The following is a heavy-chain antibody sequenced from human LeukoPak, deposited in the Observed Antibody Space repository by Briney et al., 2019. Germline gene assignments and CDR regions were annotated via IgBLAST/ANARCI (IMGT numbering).Heavy chain of an antibody. CDR1: GGSISSYY. CDR2: IYYSGST. V-gene: IGHV4-59*01. CDR3: ARYSGYDYFIDY. Sequence: PSETLSLTCTVSGGSISSYYWSWIRQPPGQGLGWIGYIYYSGSTNYNPSLKSRVTISVDTSKNQFSLKLSSVTAADTAVYYCARYSGYDYFIDYWGQGTLVTVSS. D-gene: IGHD5-12*01. J-gene: IGHJ4*02.